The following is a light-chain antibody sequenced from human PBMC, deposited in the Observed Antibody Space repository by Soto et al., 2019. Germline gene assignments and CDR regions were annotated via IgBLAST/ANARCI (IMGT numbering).Light chain of an antibody. CDR2: EVS. V-gene: IGLV2-8*01. J-gene: IGLJ1*01. CDR1: ISDVAGYYY. Sequence: QSALTQPPSASGSPGQSVTISCTGTISDVAGYYYVSWYQQHPGKAPKVIIYEVSKRPSGVPDRFSGSKSGNTASLTVSGLQPEEEADYYCSSYAGGNICVFGTGTKLTVL. CDR3: SSYAGGNICV.